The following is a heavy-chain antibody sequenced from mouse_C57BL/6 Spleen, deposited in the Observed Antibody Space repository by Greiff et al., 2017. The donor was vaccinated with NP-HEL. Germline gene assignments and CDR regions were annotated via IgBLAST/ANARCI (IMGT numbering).Heavy chain of an antibody. CDR2: FYPGSGSI. CDR1: GYTFTEYT. D-gene: IGHD3-2*02. CDR3: ARHEDGAQAPDY. J-gene: IGHJ2*01. V-gene: IGHV1-62-2*01. Sequence: VKLVESGAELVKPGASVKLSCKASGYTFTEYTIHWVKQRSGQGLEWIGWFYPGSGSIKYNEKFKDKATLTADKSSSTVYMELSRLTSEDSAVYFCARHEDGAQAPDYWGQGTTLTVSS.